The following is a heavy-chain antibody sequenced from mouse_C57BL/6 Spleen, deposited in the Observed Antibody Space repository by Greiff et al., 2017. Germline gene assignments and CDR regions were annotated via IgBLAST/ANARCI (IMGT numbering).Heavy chain of an antibody. CDR1: GYTFTSYW. V-gene: IGHV1-72*01. CDR3: AGSPTVVATEGCAY. Sequence: QVQLQQPGAELVKPGASVKLSCKASGYTFTSYWMHWVKQRLGRGLEWIGRIDPNSGGTKYNEKFKSKATLTVDKPSSTAYMQLSSLTSEDSAVYYCAGSPTVVATEGCAYWGQGTLVTVSA. CDR2: IDPNSGGT. J-gene: IGHJ3*01. D-gene: IGHD1-1*01.